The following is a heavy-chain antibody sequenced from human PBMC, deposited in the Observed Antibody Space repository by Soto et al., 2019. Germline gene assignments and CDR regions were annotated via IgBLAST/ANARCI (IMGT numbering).Heavy chain of an antibody. D-gene: IGHD2-2*02. CDR1: GDSYSISTYS. CDR2: IYQSGVT. CDR3: AGMQYTIGLMFDP. Sequence: SETLSLTCNMSGDSYSISTYSWSWIRQPPGKDLQWIGFIYQSGVTSYNPSLASRVSISLDRSNNQCSLKLKSVTAADTAVYFCAGMQYTIGLMFDPWGTGTLVTVS. V-gene: IGHV4-30-2*01. J-gene: IGHJ5*02.